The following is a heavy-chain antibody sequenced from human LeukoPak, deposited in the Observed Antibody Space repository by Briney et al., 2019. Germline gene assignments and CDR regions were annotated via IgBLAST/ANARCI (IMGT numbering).Heavy chain of an antibody. J-gene: IGHJ4*02. Sequence: PSQTLSLTCTVSGGSISSGGYYWSWIRQPPGKGLEWIGYIYHSGSTYYNPSLKCRVTISVDRSKNQFSLKLTSVTAADTAVYYCARTWASVATNDYWGQGTLVTVSS. V-gene: IGHV4-30-2*01. CDR2: IYHSGST. D-gene: IGHD5-24*01. CDR1: GGSISSGGYY. CDR3: ARTWASVATNDY.